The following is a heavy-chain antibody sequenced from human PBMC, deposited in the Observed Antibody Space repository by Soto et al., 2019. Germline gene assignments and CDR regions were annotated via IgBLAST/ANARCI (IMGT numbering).Heavy chain of an antibody. D-gene: IGHD2-2*02. Sequence: SETLSLTCTVSGGSISSYYWSWIRQSAGKGLEWIGRVYSAGTVNYNPSLQSRVTMSLDTSKNQFSLKLSSVTAADTAVYYCERANAYTVGPTALQGWFDPWGHGTLVTVS. CDR3: ERANAYTVGPTALQGWFDP. J-gene: IGHJ5*02. CDR1: GGSISSYY. CDR2: VYSAGTV. V-gene: IGHV4-4*07.